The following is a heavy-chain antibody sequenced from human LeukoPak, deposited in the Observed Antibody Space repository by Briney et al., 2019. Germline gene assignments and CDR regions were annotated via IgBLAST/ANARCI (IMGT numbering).Heavy chain of an antibody. J-gene: IGHJ6*03. CDR1: GGTFSSYA. CDR3: ARTPRGRDSHYYYMDV. V-gene: IGHV1-69*05. Sequence: ASVKVSCKASGGTFSSYAISWVRQAPGQGLEWMGGIIPIFGTANYAQKFQGRVTITTDESTSTAYTELSSLRSEDTAVYYCARTPRGRDSHYYYMDVWGKGTTVTVSS. CDR2: IIPIFGTA. D-gene: IGHD3-10*01.